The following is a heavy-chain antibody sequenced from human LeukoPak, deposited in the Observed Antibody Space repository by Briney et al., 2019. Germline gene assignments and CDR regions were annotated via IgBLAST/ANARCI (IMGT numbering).Heavy chain of an antibody. Sequence: PGGSLRLSCAASGFTVSNNFMSWVRQTPGKGLEWIGSIYYSGITYYNPSLKSRVTISSDTSKNQLSLKLTSVTAADTAVYYCARLSPIWWFYWGQGTLVTVSS. CDR3: ARLSPIWWFY. V-gene: IGHV4-39*01. J-gene: IGHJ4*02. D-gene: IGHD2-21*01. CDR2: IYYSGIT. CDR1: GFTVSNNF.